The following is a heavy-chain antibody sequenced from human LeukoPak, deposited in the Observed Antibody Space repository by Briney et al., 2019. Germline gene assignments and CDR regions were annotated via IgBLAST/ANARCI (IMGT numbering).Heavy chain of an antibody. Sequence: SETLCLTCTVSGGSISSYYWSWIRQPPGKGLEWIGYIYSSGSTNYNPSLKSRVTISVDTSKNQFSLKLSSVTAADTAVYYCARDLGYSSSWSLGYWGQGTLVTVSS. CDR2: IYSSGST. V-gene: IGHV4-59*01. CDR1: GGSISSYY. D-gene: IGHD6-13*01. CDR3: ARDLGYSSSWSLGY. J-gene: IGHJ4*02.